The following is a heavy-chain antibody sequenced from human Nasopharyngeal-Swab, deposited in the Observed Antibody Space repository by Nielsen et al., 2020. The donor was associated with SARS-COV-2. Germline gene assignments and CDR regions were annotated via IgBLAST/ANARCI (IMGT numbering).Heavy chain of an antibody. J-gene: IGHJ4*02. CDR3: AKGLLEFDY. Sequence: GESLKISCAASGFTFSSYGMHWVRQAPGKGLEWVAVIWYDGSNKYYADSVKGRFTISRDNSKNTLYPQMNSLRAEDTAVYYCAKGLLEFDYWGQGTLVTVSS. V-gene: IGHV3-33*06. CDR1: GFTFSSYG. CDR2: IWYDGSNK. D-gene: IGHD1-1*01.